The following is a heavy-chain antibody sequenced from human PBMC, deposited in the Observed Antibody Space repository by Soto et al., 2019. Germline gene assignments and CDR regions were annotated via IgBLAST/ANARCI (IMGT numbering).Heavy chain of an antibody. D-gene: IGHD3-16*01. Sequence: PSETLSLTCTVSGGSMSSGGDYWCWLRQPPGKVLEWIGSIYYTGTTYYKPSLKSRVTISVDTSKNQFSLQLSSVTAADTAVYYCARDNHWGSKKGAFDIWGRGKRVT. CDR2: IYYTGTT. CDR3: ARDNHWGSKKGAFDI. V-gene: IGHV4-39*02. J-gene: IGHJ3*02. CDR1: GGSMSSGGDY.